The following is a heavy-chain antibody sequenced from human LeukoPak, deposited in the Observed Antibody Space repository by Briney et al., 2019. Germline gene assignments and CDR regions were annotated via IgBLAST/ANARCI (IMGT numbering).Heavy chain of an antibody. CDR1: GDSISSGDYY. CDR3: AIGTGSSGYSFDY. D-gene: IGHD3-22*01. V-gene: IGHV4-30-4*08. CDR2: IDYSGST. J-gene: IGHJ4*02. Sequence: KPSQTLSLTCTVAGDSISSGDYYWGWIRQPPGEGLGWIGYIDYSGSTYYNPSLKSRMTISVDTSKNQFSLKLSSVTAADTAVYYCAIGTGSSGYSFDYWGQGSLVTVSS.